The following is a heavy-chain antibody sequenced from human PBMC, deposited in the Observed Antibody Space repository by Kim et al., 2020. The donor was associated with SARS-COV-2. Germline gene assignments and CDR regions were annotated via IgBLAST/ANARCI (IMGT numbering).Heavy chain of an antibody. J-gene: IGHJ4*02. D-gene: IGHD2-2*01. V-gene: IGHV3-23*01. Sequence: GGSLRLSCAASGFTFSSYAMSWVRQAPGKGLEWVSAISGSGGSTYYADSVKGRFTISRDNSKNTLYLQMNSLRAEDTAVYYCAKDNVVGFEGLYPALDYWGQGTLVTVSS. CDR1: GFTFSSYA. CDR3: AKDNVVGFEGLYPALDY. CDR2: ISGSGGST.